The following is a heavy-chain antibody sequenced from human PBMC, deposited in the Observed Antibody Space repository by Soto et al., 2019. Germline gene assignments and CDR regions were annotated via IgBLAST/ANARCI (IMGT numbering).Heavy chain of an antibody. Sequence: SGTRSLTCGSSGRSIQNRHSSLGWVSQTPGKGLEFIGSVYYSGGAYFSTSLKSRVTVSVDTPKKQLSLRVNSVTAADTAVYYCLGVAEAAARTTDSASGGQGILVTVS. CDR3: LGVAEAAARTTDSAS. V-gene: IGHV4-39*01. CDR2: VYYSGGA. J-gene: IGHJ4*02. D-gene: IGHD6-19*01. CDR1: GRSIQNRHSS.